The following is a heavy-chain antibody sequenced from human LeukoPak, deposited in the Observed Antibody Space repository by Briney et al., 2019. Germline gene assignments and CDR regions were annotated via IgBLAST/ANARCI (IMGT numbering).Heavy chain of an antibody. J-gene: IGHJ4*02. CDR2: IYYSGST. V-gene: IGHV4-34*01. CDR3: ARDSNQYSSSWSH. CDR1: GGSFSGYY. Sequence: SETLSLTCAVYGGSFSGYYWSWIRQPPGKGLEWIGSIYYSGSTYYNPSLKSRVTISVDTSKNQFSLKLSSVTAADTAVYYCARDSNQYSSSWSHWGQGTLVTVSS. D-gene: IGHD6-13*01.